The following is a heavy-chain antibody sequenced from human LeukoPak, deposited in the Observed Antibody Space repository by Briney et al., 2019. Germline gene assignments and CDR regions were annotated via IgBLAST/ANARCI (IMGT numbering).Heavy chain of an antibody. CDR3: ARSLSIAVAGTDY. CDR1: GFTFSSYS. V-gene: IGHV3-21*01. CDR2: ISSSSSYI. J-gene: IGHJ4*02. D-gene: IGHD6-19*01. Sequence: GGSLRLSCAVSGFTFSSYSMNWVRQAPGKGREGVSSISSSSSYIYYADSVKGRFTISRDNAKNSLYLQMNSLRAEDTAVYYCARSLSIAVAGTDYWGQGTLVTVSS.